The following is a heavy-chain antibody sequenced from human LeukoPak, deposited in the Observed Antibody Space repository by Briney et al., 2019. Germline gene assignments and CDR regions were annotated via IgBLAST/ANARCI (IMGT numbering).Heavy chain of an antibody. V-gene: IGHV4-61*02. Sequence: PSQTLSLTCTVSGGSISTGSYYWTWIRQPAGKGLEWIGRISGSGTITYNPALQSRLSISIDTSKNQFSLKLMSVTAADTAVYYCARAPPTYYDVFTGYYNWGQGTLVTVSS. CDR3: ARAPPTYYDVFTGYYN. D-gene: IGHD3-9*01. CDR1: GGSISTGSYY. J-gene: IGHJ4*02. CDR2: ISGSGTI.